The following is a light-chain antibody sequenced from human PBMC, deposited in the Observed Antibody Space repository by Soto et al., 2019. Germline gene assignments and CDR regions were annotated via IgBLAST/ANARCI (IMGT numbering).Light chain of an antibody. J-gene: IGKJ5*01. CDR3: QQRSNWPIT. CDR1: QSVSSN. Sequence: EIVMTQSPATLSVSPGERATLSCRASQSVSSNLAWYQQKPGQAPRLLIYGASTRATGIPARFSGSGSGTEFTLTLRRLEPEDFAVYYCQQRSNWPITFGQGTRLEIK. CDR2: GAS. V-gene: IGKV3-15*01.